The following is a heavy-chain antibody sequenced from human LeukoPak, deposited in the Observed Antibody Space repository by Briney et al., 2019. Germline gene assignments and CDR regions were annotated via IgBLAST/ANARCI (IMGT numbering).Heavy chain of an antibody. V-gene: IGHV1-2*02. CDR1: GYTFTGYY. CDR2: INPNSGGT. Sequence: GASVKVSCKASGYTFTGYYMHWVRQAPGQGLEWMGWINPNSGGTNYAQKFQGRVTMTRDTSISTAYMELSRLRSDDTAVYYCAKYNGYYHSSVNYWGQGTLVTVSS. CDR3: AKYNGYYHSSVNY. J-gene: IGHJ4*02. D-gene: IGHD3-22*01.